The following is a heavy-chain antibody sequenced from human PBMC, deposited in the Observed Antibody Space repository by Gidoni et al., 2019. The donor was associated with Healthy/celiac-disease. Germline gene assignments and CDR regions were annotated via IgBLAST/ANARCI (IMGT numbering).Heavy chain of an antibody. CDR2: INHSGST. J-gene: IGHJ3*02. CDR3: ARATSAFDI. V-gene: IGHV4-34*01. Sequence: VQLQQWGAGLLKPSETLSLTCAVYGGSFSGYYWSWIRQPPGKGLEWSGEINHSGSTNYNPSLKSRVTISVDTSKNQFSLKLSSVTAADTAVYYCARATSAFDIWGQGTMVTVSS. CDR1: GGSFSGYY.